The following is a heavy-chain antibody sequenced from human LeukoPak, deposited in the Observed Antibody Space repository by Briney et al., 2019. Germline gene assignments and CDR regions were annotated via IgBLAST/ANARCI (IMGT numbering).Heavy chain of an antibody. D-gene: IGHD3-10*01. CDR1: GGSISSYS. Sequence: PSETLSLTCTFSGGSISSYSWSRVRQPPGRGLEWIGYIYFSGRTTYNPSFKTRLTMSLDTSKNQFSLKLNSVTAADTAVYYCAGDYGSGSYRFDYWGQGTLVTVSS. J-gene: IGHJ4*02. CDR3: AGDYGSGSYRFDY. CDR2: IYFSGRT. V-gene: IGHV4-59*12.